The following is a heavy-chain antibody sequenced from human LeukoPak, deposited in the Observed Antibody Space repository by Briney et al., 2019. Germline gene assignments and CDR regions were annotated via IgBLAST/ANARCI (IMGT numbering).Heavy chain of an antibody. D-gene: IGHD6-13*01. V-gene: IGHV3-23*01. Sequence: PGGSLRLSCAASGFTFSSYAMSWVRQAPGKGLEWVSVISGSGGSTHYADSVKGRFTIPRDNSKNTLYLQMNSLRAEDTAVYYCAVASSSTWYRFDYWGQGTLVTVSS. J-gene: IGHJ4*02. CDR3: AVASSSTWYRFDY. CDR2: ISGSGGST. CDR1: GFTFSSYA.